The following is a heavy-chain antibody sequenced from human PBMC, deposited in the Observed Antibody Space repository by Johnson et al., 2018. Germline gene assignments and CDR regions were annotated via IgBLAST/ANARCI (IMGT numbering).Heavy chain of an antibody. Sequence: QVQLQESGPGLVKPSETLSLACTISGGSIGGFYWSWIRQLPGKGLEWIGYIYSSGTTRHNSSLTSRVTFSLVTSKNQFSLNVYCVTAADSAMYYCARVVRVGDYDYYYMYVWDNGAAVIVSS. CDR2: IYSSGTT. V-gene: IGHV4-59*01. D-gene: IGHD1-26*01. CDR1: GGSIGGFY. J-gene: IGHJ6*03. CDR3: ARVVRVGDYDYYYMYV.